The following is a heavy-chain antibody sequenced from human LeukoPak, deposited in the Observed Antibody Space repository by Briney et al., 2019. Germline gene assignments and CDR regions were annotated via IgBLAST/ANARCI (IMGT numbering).Heavy chain of an antibody. J-gene: IGHJ6*02. CDR3: ARGRPSHPNGGNTRQGRRYYYYGMDV. D-gene: IGHD2-15*01. Sequence: NPSETLSLTCAVYGGSFSGYYWSWIRQPPGKGLEWIGEINHSGSTNYNPSLKSRVTISVDTSKNQFSLKLSSVTAADTAVYYCARGRPSHPNGGNTRQGRRYYYYGMDVWGQGTTVTVSS. CDR2: INHSGST. CDR1: GGSFSGYY. V-gene: IGHV4-34*01.